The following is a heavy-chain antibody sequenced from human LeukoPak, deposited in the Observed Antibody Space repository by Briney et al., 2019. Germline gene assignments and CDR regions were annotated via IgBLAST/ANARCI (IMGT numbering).Heavy chain of an antibody. CDR1: EYSFTRYW. D-gene: IGHD3-10*01. CDR2: IYPVDSDT. J-gene: IGHJ4*02. Sequence: GESLKISCKASEYSFTRYWIGWVRQMPGKGLELMGSIYPVDSDTIYSPSFQGQVTISADKSNSTAYLQWSSLKASDTAMYYCARSGWGYSFDYWGQGTLVTVSS. V-gene: IGHV5-51*01. CDR3: ARSGWGYSFDY.